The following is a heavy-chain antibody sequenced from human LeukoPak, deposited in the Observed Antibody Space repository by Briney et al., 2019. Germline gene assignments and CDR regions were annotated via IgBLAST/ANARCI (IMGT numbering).Heavy chain of an antibody. CDR1: GYAISSGYH. V-gene: IGHV4-38-2*02. CDR3: ARDRDLENFDY. D-gene: IGHD1-1*01. J-gene: IGHJ4*02. Sequence: SETLSLTCSVSGYAISSGYHWGWIRQPPGKGLEWVGSIHRTGSTYYNPSLKSRVTISVDTSKNQFSLSVRSVTAADSAVYYCARDRDLENFDYWGQGTLVTVSS. CDR2: IHRTGST.